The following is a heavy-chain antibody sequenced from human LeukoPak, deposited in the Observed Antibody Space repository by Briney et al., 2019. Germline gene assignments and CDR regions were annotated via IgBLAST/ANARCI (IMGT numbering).Heavy chain of an antibody. CDR3: AEEKGSGYADS. V-gene: IGHV3-30*18. CDR1: GFTFRNYG. Sequence: GGSLRLSCAASGFTFRNYGIHWVRQAPGKGLEWVAVISYDGSIENYQDSVKGRFTISRDNSKNTVYLQMNSLRVEDTAVYYCAEEKGSGYADSWGQGTLVTVSS. J-gene: IGHJ4*02. D-gene: IGHD3-22*01. CDR2: ISYDGSIE.